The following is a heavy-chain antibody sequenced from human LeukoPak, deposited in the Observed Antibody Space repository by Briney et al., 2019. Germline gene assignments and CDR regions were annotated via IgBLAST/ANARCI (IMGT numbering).Heavy chain of an antibody. Sequence: AGGSLRLSCAASGFTFSTYWMHWVRQAPGKGLVWVSRISGSGGSTYYADSVKGRFTISRDNSKNTLYLQMNSLRAEDTAVYYCAKAVVVAATQRGMATDYWGQGTLVTVSS. CDR3: AKAVVVAATQRGMATDY. J-gene: IGHJ4*02. V-gene: IGHV3-23*01. CDR2: ISGSGGST. CDR1: GFTFSTYW. D-gene: IGHD2-15*01.